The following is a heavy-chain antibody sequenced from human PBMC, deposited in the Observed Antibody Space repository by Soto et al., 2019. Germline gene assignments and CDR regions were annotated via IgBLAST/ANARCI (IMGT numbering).Heavy chain of an antibody. CDR2: INGRGST. CDR1: GGSFSGDY. CDR3: ARQGDSTMAIFDY. J-gene: IGHJ4*02. D-gene: IGHD5-18*01. Sequence: MLRETLSLTCAVYGGSFSGDYWSWIRQPPGKGLEWIGEINGRGSTKYNPSLKSRVTMSVDPSKNQFSLKLTSVTAADTAAYYCARQGDSTMAIFDYWGQGGLVTVSS. V-gene: IGHV4-34*01.